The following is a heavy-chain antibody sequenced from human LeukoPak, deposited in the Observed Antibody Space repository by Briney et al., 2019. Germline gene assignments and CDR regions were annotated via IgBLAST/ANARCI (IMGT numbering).Heavy chain of an antibody. CDR1: GGSISSSSYY. Sequence: PSETLSLTCTVSGGSISSSSYYWGWIRQPPGKGLVWLASIYYSGSTYYNPSLKSRVIISVDTSKNQFSLKLSSVTAADTAVYYCARALRDFYYDSSGPSEFQHWGQGTLVTVSS. J-gene: IGHJ1*01. CDR2: IYYSGST. D-gene: IGHD3-22*01. CDR3: ARALRDFYYDSSGPSEFQH. V-gene: IGHV4-39*07.